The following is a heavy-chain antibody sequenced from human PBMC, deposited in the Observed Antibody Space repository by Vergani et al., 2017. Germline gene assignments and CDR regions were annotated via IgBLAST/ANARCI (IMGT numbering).Heavy chain of an antibody. J-gene: IGHJ6*02. CDR1: GFSFSTYS. CDR3: ARDRYYLGSGSYPYFYYYGLDV. Sequence: QLVESGGGLVQPGGSLRLSCAASGFSFSTYSMNWVRQAPGKGLEWVSYVTSGNRSQSDADSVKGRFTISRDNAKNSLYLQMNSLKVEDTAVYYCARDRYYLGSGSYPYFYYYGLDVWGQGTAVTVSS. CDR2: VTSGNRSQ. D-gene: IGHD3-10*01. V-gene: IGHV3-48*01.